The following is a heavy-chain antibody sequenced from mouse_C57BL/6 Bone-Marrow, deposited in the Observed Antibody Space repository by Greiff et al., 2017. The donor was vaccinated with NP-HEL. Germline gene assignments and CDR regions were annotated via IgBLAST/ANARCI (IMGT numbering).Heavy chain of an antibody. J-gene: IGHJ4*01. V-gene: IGHV1-76*01. CDR2: IYPGSGNT. CDR1: GYTFTDYY. Sequence: VQLVESGAELVRPGASVKLSCKASGYTFTDYYINWVKQRPGQGLEWIARIYPGSGNTYYNEKFKGKATLTAEKSSSTAYMQLSSLTSEDSAVYFCARRRGWVVASYYYAMDYWGQGTSVTVSS. D-gene: IGHD1-1*01. CDR3: ARRRGWVVASYYYAMDY.